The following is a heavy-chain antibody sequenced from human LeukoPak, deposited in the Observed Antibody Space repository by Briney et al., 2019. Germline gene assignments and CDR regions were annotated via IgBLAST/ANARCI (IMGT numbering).Heavy chain of an antibody. V-gene: IGHV1-8*03. CDR1: GYTFTNYD. Sequence: VASVKVSCKASGYTFTNYDINWVRQATGQGLEWMGYMNPNRGNTGYAQKFQGRVTITKNTSISTAYMELSSLRSEDTAVYYCAREGSDYWGQGTLVIVSS. D-gene: IGHD6-13*01. CDR3: AREGSDY. CDR2: MNPNRGNT. J-gene: IGHJ4*02.